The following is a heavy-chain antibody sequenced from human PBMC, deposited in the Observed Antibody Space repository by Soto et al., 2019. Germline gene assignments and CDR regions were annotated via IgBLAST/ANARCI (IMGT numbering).Heavy chain of an antibody. Sequence: SETLSLTCAVSGGSISSSNWWSWVRQPPGKGLEWIGEIYHSGSTNYDPSLKSRVTISVDKSKNQFSLKLSSVTAADTAMYYCARGRGLEYSSLVFEYWGQGTLVTVSS. V-gene: IGHV4-4*02. CDR2: IYHSGST. CDR1: GGSISSSNW. D-gene: IGHD6-13*01. J-gene: IGHJ4*02. CDR3: ARGRGLEYSSLVFEY.